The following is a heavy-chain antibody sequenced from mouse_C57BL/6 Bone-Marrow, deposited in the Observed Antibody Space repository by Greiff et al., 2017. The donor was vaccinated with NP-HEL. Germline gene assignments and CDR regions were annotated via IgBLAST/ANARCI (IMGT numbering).Heavy chain of an antibody. CDR3: ARGTDYYAMDY. CDR2: IYPSDSET. CDR1: GYTFTSYW. J-gene: IGHJ4*01. V-gene: IGHV1-61*01. Sequence: VQLQQSGAELVRPGSSVKLSCKASGYTFTSYWMDWVKQRPGQGLEWIGNIYPSDSETHYNQKFKDKATLTVDKSSSTAYMQLSSLTSEDSAVYYCARGTDYYAMDYWGQGTSVTVSS.